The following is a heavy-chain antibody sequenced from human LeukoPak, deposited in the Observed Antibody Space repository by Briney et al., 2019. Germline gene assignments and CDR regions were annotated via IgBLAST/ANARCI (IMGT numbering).Heavy chain of an antibody. Sequence: GGSLRLSCAASGFTFSSYAMHWVRQAPGQGLEWVAGISYDGSNKYYADSVKGRFTISRDNSKNTLYLQMNSLRSEDTAVYYCARVALAYCGGDCYSGSRLDYWGQGTLVTVSS. CDR1: GFTFSSYA. D-gene: IGHD2-21*02. V-gene: IGHV3-30*04. CDR3: ARVALAYCGGDCYSGSRLDY. CDR2: ISYDGSNK. J-gene: IGHJ4*02.